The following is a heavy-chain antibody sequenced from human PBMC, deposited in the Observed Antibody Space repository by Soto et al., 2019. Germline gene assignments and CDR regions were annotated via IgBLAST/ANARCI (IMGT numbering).Heavy chain of an antibody. CDR1: GFSFSSFV. CDR3: AKDGAWELLPAYGMDV. J-gene: IGHJ6*01. D-gene: IGHD1-26*01. CDR2: LSFDGITK. V-gene: IGHV3-30*18. Sequence: PGGSLRLSCAASGFSFSSFVMHWVRQSPGKGLEWVAGLSFDGITKHYADSVKGRFTISRDNSKNTMYLQMNSLRPEDTSIYYCAKDGAWELLPAYGMDVWGPGTTVTVSS.